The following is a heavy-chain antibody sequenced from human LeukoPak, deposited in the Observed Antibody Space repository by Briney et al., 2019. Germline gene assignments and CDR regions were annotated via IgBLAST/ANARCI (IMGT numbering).Heavy chain of an antibody. CDR2: IYYSGST. V-gene: IGHV4-31*03. Sequence: SETLSLTCTVSGDSISNSNYYWGWILQPPGKGLEWIGYIYYSGSTYYNPSLKSRVTISVDTSKNQFSLKLSSVTAADTAVYYCARVVAYCGGDCNQKSINFDYWGQGTLVTVSS. CDR1: GDSISNSNYY. CDR3: ARVVAYCGGDCNQKSINFDY. D-gene: IGHD2-21*02. J-gene: IGHJ4*02.